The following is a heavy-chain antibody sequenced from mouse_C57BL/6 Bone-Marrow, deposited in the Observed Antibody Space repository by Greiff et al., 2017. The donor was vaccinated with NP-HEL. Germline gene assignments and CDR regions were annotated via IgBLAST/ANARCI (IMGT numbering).Heavy chain of an antibody. CDR3: ARHNYYGSRYFDV. J-gene: IGHJ1*03. V-gene: IGHV5-15*01. Sequence: EVKVVESGGGLVQPGGSLKLSCAASGFTSSDYGMAWVRQAPRKGPAWVAFISNLAYSIYYADTVTGRFTISRENAKNTLYLEMSSLRSEDTAMYYCARHNYYGSRYFDVWGTGTTVTVSS. CDR1: GFTSSDYG. CDR2: ISNLAYSI. D-gene: IGHD1-1*01.